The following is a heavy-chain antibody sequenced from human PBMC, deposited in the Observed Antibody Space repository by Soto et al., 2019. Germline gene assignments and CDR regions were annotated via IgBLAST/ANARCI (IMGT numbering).Heavy chain of an antibody. V-gene: IGHV4-31*11. CDR2: ISYGGST. D-gene: IGHD1-26*01. CDR1: GDSISSGDNF. CDR3: ARGVGAVTLGVTAFDI. Sequence: PSETLSLTCGVCGDSISSGDNFWSWIRQPPGKGLEWIGYISYGGSTFYNPSLKGRVTISLDTSKNQCSLSLNSVTDADTAVYSCARGVGAVTLGVTAFDICGQVTM. J-gene: IGHJ3*02.